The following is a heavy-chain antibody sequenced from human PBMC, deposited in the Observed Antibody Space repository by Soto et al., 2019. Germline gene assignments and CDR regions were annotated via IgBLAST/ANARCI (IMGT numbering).Heavy chain of an antibody. D-gene: IGHD3-9*01. V-gene: IGHV3-23*01. CDR3: AKDPYDIVTGYPVGAFDI. CDR1: GFTFSSYA. J-gene: IGHJ3*02. Sequence: EVQLLESGGGLVQPGGSMRLSCAASGFTFSSYAMSWVRQAPGKGLEWVSAISGSGGSTYYADSVKGRFTISRDNSKNTLYLQMNILRAEDTAVYYCAKDPYDIVTGYPVGAFDIWGQGTMVTVSA. CDR2: ISGSGGST.